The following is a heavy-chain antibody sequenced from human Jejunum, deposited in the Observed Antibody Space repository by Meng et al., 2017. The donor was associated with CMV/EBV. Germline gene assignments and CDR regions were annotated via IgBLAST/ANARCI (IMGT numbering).Heavy chain of an antibody. J-gene: IGHJ6*02. CDR1: CFRFDDPG. V-gene: IGHV3-20*03. Sequence: SCFRFDDPGLSWVRQAPGKGLEWVSGINWNGGTTAYADSVKGRFTVSRDNAKNSLYLQMHSLRAEDTALYYCARDISFYGLDVWGQGTTVTVSS. CDR2: INWNGGTT. CDR3: ARDISFYGLDV.